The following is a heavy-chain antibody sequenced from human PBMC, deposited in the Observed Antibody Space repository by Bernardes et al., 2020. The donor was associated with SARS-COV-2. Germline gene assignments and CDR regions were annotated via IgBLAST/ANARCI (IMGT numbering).Heavy chain of an antibody. V-gene: IGHV4-39*01. CDR1: GGSLSSSNYY. CDR3: VGSSCGIDCYIGGLRSWDYGMDI. J-gene: IGHJ6*02. CDR2: MYNSGST. Sequence: SETLSLTCTVSGGSLSSSNYYWGWIRQPPGTGLEWIGSMYNSGSTYHNPSLRRRATISIDTSKNQVSLRLTSMTAADTAVYYCVGSSCGIDCYIGGLRSWDYGMDIWGQGTTVTVSS. D-gene: IGHD2-21*02.